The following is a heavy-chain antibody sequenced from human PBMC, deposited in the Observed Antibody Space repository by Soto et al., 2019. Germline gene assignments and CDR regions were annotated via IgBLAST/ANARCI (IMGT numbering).Heavy chain of an antibody. Sequence: QVQLVESGGGVVQPGRSLRLSCAASGFTFSSYGMHWVRQAPGKGLEWVAVIWYDGSNKYYADSVKGRFTISRDNSKNLLFLQMNSLRAEDTAVYYCASTGEWQVHLSYFDYWGQGTLVTVSS. CDR1: GFTFSSYG. CDR2: IWYDGSNK. CDR3: ASTGEWQVHLSYFDY. J-gene: IGHJ4*02. D-gene: IGHD2-21*01. V-gene: IGHV3-33*01.